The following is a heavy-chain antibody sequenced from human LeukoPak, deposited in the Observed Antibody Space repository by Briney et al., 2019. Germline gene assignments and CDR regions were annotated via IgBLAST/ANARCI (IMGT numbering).Heavy chain of an antibody. CDR1: GYSISSGYY. Sequence: KPSETLSLTCAVSGYSISSGYYWGWIRQPPGKGLEWVASIYHSGSTYFNPSLKSRVTISIDTSKNQFSLKLSSVTAADTAVNYCARGYCSSTSCYIPYNWFDPWGHGTLVTVSS. J-gene: IGHJ5*02. D-gene: IGHD2-2*02. CDR2: IYHSGST. CDR3: ARGYCSSTSCYIPYNWFDP. V-gene: IGHV4-38-2*01.